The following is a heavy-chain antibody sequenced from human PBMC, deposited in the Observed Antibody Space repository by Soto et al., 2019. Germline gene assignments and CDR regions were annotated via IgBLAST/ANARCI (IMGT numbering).Heavy chain of an antibody. D-gene: IGHD2-15*01. J-gene: IGHJ6*02. CDR2: IIPIFGTA. Sequence: GASVKVSCKASGGTFSSYAISWVRQAPGQGLEWMGGIIPIFGTANYAQKFQGRVTITADESTSTAYMELSSLRSEDTAVYYRAREKDIVVVVAATPARYYGMDVWGQGTTVTVSS. CDR1: GGTFSSYA. CDR3: AREKDIVVVVAATPARYYGMDV. V-gene: IGHV1-69*13.